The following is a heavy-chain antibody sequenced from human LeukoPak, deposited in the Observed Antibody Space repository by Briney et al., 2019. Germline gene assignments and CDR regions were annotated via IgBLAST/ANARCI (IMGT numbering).Heavy chain of an antibody. CDR1: GGSISSGSYY. CDR2: IYTSGST. CDR3: ARVRYDYVWGTHPNWFDP. Sequence: SQTLSLTCTVSGGSISSGSYYWSWIRQPAGKGLEWIGRIYTSGSTNYNPSLKSRVAISVDTSKNQFSLKLSSVTAADTAVYYCARVRYDYVWGTHPNWFDPWGQGTLVTVSS. J-gene: IGHJ5*02. V-gene: IGHV4-61*02. D-gene: IGHD3-16*01.